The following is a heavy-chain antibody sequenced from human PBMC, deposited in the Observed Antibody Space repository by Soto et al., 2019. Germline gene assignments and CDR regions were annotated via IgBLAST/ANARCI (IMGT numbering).Heavy chain of an antibody. V-gene: IGHV1-69*01. Sequence: QVQLVQSGAEVKKPGSSVKVSCKASGGTFSSYAISWVRQAPGQGLEWMGGIIPIFGTANYAQKFQGRVTITADESTSTAYMELSSLRSEDTAVYYCARDGGPAAIADPDRDYYYGMAVWGQGTTVTVSS. CDR1: GGTFSSYA. CDR2: IIPIFGTA. CDR3: ARDGGPAAIADPDRDYYYGMAV. J-gene: IGHJ6*02. D-gene: IGHD2-2*01.